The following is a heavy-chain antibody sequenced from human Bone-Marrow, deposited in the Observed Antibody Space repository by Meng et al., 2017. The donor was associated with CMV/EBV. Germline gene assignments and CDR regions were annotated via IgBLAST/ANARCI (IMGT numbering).Heavy chain of an antibody. J-gene: IGHJ5*02. CDR3: ARGITIFGVVIMAWFDP. D-gene: IGHD3-3*01. Sequence: SISSGDYYWSWIRQPPGKGLEWIGYIYYSGSTYSNPSLKSRVTISVDTSKNQFSLKRSSVTAADTAVYYCARGITIFGVVIMAWFDPWGQGTLVTVSS. V-gene: IGHV4-30-4*08. CDR2: IYYSGST. CDR1: SISSGDYY.